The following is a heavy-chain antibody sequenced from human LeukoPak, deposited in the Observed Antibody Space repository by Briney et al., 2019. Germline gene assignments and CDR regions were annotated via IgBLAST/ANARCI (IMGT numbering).Heavy chain of an antibody. CDR2: INPSINT. Sequence: SETLSLTCTLSGGSLSIYYWSWIRQPPGEGREWIGQINPSINTNYNPSLKSRSTIPVDTSKKQFSLKLSSVTAADTAVYSWARRYDFWSGYPPPLDYWGQGTLVTVSS. D-gene: IGHD3-3*01. CDR1: GGSLSIYY. CDR3: ARRYDFWSGYPPPLDY. J-gene: IGHJ4*02. V-gene: IGHV4-34*01.